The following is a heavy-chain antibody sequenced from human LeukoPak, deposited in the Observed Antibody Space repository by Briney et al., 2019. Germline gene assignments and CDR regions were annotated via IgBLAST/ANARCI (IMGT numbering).Heavy chain of an antibody. J-gene: IGHJ5*02. CDR3: ARVAPPDIAIYNWFDP. Sequence: GASVKVSCKASGYSITNYAILWVRQAPGQGLEWMGWINTNTEKSTYAPGFTGRYVFSLDTSVSTAYLQISSLKAEDTAVYYCARVAPPDIAIYNWFDPWGQGTLVTVSS. V-gene: IGHV7-4-1*02. CDR2: INTNTEKS. D-gene: IGHD5-12*01. CDR1: GYSITNYA.